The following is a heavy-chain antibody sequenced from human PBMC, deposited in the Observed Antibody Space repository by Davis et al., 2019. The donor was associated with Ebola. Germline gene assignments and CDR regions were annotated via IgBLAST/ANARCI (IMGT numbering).Heavy chain of an antibody. V-gene: IGHV1-3*01. Sequence: ASVKVFCKASGYTFTTYAMHWVRQAPGQRLEWMGWISAYNGNTNYAQKFQGRVTITADESTSTAYMELSSLRSEDTAVYYCAKDVPDIVVVPAALNYYYYYMDVWGKGTTVTVSS. D-gene: IGHD2-2*01. CDR2: ISAYNGNT. J-gene: IGHJ6*03. CDR3: AKDVPDIVVVPAALNYYYYYMDV. CDR1: GYTFTTYA.